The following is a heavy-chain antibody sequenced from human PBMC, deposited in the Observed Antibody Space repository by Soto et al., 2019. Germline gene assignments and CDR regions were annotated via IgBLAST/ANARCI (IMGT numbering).Heavy chain of an antibody. V-gene: IGHV2-26*01. CDR2: IFSNDEK. D-gene: IGHD5-18*01. J-gene: IGHJ3*02. CDR1: GFSLSDSRMG. CDR3: ARMKSAYSYGLSAFDI. Sequence: QVTLKESGPVLVKPTETLTLTCTVSGFSLSDSRMGVSWIRQPPGKALEWLAHIFSNDEKSYSTYLKSRLTIYKDNSGRQVVLTMTNMEPVDTATYYCARMKSAYSYGLSAFDIWGQGTMVTVSS.